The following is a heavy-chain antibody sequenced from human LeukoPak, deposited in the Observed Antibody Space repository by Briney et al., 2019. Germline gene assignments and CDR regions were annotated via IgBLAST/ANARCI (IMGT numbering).Heavy chain of an antibody. Sequence: GGSLRLSCEASGFPFDTYAMSWVRQAPGRGLEWVSAISESGEKTYYADSVEGRFTISRDTSKNTLSLQMTSLRVEDTAVYDCARGPRVMDRGVLFYFDYWGQGTLVTVSS. CDR2: ISESGEKT. D-gene: IGHD3-10*01. V-gene: IGHV3-23*01. CDR3: ARGPRVMDRGVLFYFDY. J-gene: IGHJ4*02. CDR1: GFPFDTYA.